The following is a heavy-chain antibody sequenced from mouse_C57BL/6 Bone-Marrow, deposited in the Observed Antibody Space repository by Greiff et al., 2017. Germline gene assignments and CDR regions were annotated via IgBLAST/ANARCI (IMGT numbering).Heavy chain of an antibody. CDR3: VKGWIYWYYFDD. Sequence: EVKVVESGGGLVQPGASLRLSCAASGFTFTDYYMSWVRQPPGKAPEWLALIRNKANGYTTEYTASVKGRFTISRDNSQKNLYLQMNTLRAEDRATYYCVKGWIYWYYFDDWGKGTTLTVSS. J-gene: IGHJ2*01. D-gene: IGHD2-1*01. CDR1: GFTFTDYY. CDR2: IRNKANGYTT. V-gene: IGHV7-4*01.